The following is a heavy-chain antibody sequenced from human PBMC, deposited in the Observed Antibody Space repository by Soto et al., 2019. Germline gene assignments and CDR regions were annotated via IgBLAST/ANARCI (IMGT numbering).Heavy chain of an antibody. CDR2: SGST. Sequence: QVQLQESGPGLVKPSETLSLTCTVSGGSINSDYWSWIRQPPGKGLEWIGYSGSTNYNPSLKSRVTISVDTSKNQFSLKLSSVTAADTAVYYCARGNYDAFDIWGQGTMVTVSS. V-gene: IGHV4-59*01. D-gene: IGHD1-1*01. CDR1: GGSINSDY. CDR3: ARGNYDAFDI. J-gene: IGHJ3*02.